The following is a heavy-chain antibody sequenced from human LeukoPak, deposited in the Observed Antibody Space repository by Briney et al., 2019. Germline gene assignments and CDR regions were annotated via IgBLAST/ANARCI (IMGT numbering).Heavy chain of an antibody. D-gene: IGHD1-26*01. J-gene: IGHJ6*02. CDR2: IKPDGSEK. CDR3: TRDASGDTNSGPRMDA. CDR1: AFTFRTYW. V-gene: IGHV3-7*05. Sequence: GGSLRLSCAASAFTFRTYWMSWVRQAPGKGLEWVAMIKPDGSEKYYVNSVKGIFTISRDNAKTSLYLQMTGLRAEETAVYYCTRDASGDTNSGPRMDAWGQGTTVTVSS.